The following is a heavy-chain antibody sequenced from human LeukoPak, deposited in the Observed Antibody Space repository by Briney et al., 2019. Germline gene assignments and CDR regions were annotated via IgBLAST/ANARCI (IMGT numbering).Heavy chain of an antibody. J-gene: IGHJ3*02. CDR2: ISSSSYI. Sequence: PGGSLRLSCAASGFTFSSYSMNWVRQAPGKGLEWVSSISSSSYIYYADSVKGRFTISRDNAKNSLYLQMNSLRAEDTAVYYCARNPYYYDSSGPAGAFDIWGQGTMVTVSS. V-gene: IGHV3-21*01. D-gene: IGHD3-22*01. CDR3: ARNPYYYDSSGPAGAFDI. CDR1: GFTFSSYS.